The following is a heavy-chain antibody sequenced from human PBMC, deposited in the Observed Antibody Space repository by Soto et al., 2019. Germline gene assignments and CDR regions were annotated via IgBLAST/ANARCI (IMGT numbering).Heavy chain of an antibody. CDR3: ARYCAGNACYSRHYYAMDV. CDR2: ISPYNGNT. V-gene: IGHV1-18*01. CDR1: GYTFRNYI. D-gene: IGHD2-21*02. J-gene: IGHJ6*02. Sequence: QVQLVQSAGEVKKPGASAIVSCQASGYTFRNYIIAWLRQAPGQGLEWMGCISPYNGNTNYARQFRGRVTVTTDTSTSAAYFELRNLGSDDAATYYCARYCAGNACYSRHYYAMDVWGQGTTVSVSS.